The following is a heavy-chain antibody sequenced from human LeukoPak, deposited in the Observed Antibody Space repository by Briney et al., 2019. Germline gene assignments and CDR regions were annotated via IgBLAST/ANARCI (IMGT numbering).Heavy chain of an antibody. V-gene: IGHV3-73*01. D-gene: IGHD3-22*01. CDR3: TSRGDSSGYSYPFDY. CDR2: IRSKANSYAA. Sequence: GGSLRLSCAASGFTFSGSAMHWVRQASGKGLEWVGRIRSKANSYAAAYAASVKGRFTLSRDDSKNTAYLQMDSLKTEDTAVYYCTSRGDSSGYSYPFDYWGQGTLVTVSS. J-gene: IGHJ4*02. CDR1: GFTFSGSA.